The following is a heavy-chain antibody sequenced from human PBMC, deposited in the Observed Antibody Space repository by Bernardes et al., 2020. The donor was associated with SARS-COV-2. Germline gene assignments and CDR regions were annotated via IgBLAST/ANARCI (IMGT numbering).Heavy chain of an antibody. J-gene: IGHJ4*02. CDR3: ARVREVIAPPSYYFDC. CDR1: GFSVNFFE. Sequence: GGSLILSCAVSGFSVNFFEMHWVRQAPGKGLEWISYISTENARYYADSVKGRFTISRDTAKNSLYLQMDRLRADDTSLYYCARVREVIAPPSYYFDCWGQG. V-gene: IGHV3-48*03. CDR2: ISTENAR. D-gene: IGHD6-6*01.